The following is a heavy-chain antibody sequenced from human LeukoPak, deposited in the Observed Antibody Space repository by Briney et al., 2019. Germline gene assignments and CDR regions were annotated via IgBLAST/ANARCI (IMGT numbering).Heavy chain of an antibody. D-gene: IGHD3-9*01. Sequence: GASVKVSCKASGYTFTGYYMHWVRQAPGQGLEWMGWINPNSGGTNYAQKFQGRVTMTRDTSISTAYMELSRLRSDDTAVYYCARDLAYYDILTGYPYWGQGTLVTVSS. CDR1: GYTFTGYY. J-gene: IGHJ4*02. V-gene: IGHV1-2*02. CDR2: INPNSGGT. CDR3: ARDLAYYDILTGYPY.